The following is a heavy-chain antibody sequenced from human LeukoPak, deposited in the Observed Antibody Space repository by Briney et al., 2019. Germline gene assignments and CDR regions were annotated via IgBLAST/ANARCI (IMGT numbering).Heavy chain of an antibody. J-gene: IGHJ4*02. CDR1: GGSFSGYY. CDR3: ATLMADLDY. Sequence: SETLSLTCAVYGGSFSGYYWSWIRQPPGKGLEWIGEINHSGSTNYNPSLKSRVTISVDTSKNQFSLKLSSVTAADTAVYYCATLMADLDYWGQGTLVTVSS. CDR2: INHSGST. D-gene: IGHD5-24*01. V-gene: IGHV4-34*01.